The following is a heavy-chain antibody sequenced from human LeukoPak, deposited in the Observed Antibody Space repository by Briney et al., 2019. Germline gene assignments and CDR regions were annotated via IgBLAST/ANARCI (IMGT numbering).Heavy chain of an antibody. CDR2: IGSSGSAI. J-gene: IGHJ3*02. V-gene: IGHV3-48*03. Sequence: PGGSLRLSCAASGFTFNNHEMNWVRRAPGKGLEWVSYIGSSGSAIYYADSVKGRFTISRDDGDNSLHLQMNSLRAEDTAVYYCARGGYCSGGTCYWLNAFDIWGQGTAVTVSS. D-gene: IGHD2-15*01. CDR1: GFTFNNHE. CDR3: ARGGYCSGGTCYWLNAFDI.